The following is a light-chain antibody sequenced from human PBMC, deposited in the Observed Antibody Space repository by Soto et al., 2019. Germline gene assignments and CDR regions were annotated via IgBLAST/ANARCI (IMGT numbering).Light chain of an antibody. J-gene: IGKJ4*01. Sequence: DIQMTQSPSSLSASVGDRVTITCRAGQDINIYLAWYQQKPGKVPKLLISAASTLQSGVPSRFSGSRSGTDFTLTSSSLQPEDGSNDYCQKYDGAPPTFAGGTKGEIK. CDR2: AAS. CDR3: QKYDGAPPT. V-gene: IGKV1-27*01. CDR1: QDINIY.